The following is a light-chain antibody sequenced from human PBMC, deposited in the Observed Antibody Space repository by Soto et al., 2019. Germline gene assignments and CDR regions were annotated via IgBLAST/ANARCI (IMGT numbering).Light chain of an antibody. CDR3: LQYSSYSKT. CDR2: KTS. J-gene: IGKJ1*01. Sequence: DMQMTQSPSTLSASVGDRATITCRASQSISSWLAWFQQKPGKAPKLLIYKTSNLESGVPSRFSGSGSGTEFTLTISSLQPDDFATYYCLQYSSYSKTFGQGTKVEIK. CDR1: QSISSW. V-gene: IGKV1-5*03.